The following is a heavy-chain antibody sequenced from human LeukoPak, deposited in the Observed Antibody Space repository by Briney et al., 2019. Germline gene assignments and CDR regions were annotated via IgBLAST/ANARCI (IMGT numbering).Heavy chain of an antibody. CDR3: ATVVNTYNWNWFDP. J-gene: IGHJ5*02. V-gene: IGHV1-24*01. CDR1: GYTLTELS. CDR2: FDPEDGET. Sequence: GASVKVSCKVSGYTLTELSMHWVRQAPGKGLEWMGGFDPEDGETIYAQKFQGRVTMTEDTSTDTAYMELSGLRSEDTAVYYCATVVNTYNWNWFDPWGQGTLVTVSS. D-gene: IGHD1-20*01.